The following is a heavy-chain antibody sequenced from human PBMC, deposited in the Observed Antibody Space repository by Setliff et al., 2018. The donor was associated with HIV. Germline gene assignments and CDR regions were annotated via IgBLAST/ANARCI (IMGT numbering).Heavy chain of an antibody. J-gene: IGHJ4*02. CDR3: ARHYYSSGSHSYFDD. CDR1: GASMNSYY. CDR2: IYVNGKA. Sequence: SETLSLTCNISGASMNSYYWSWVRQSAGQELEWIGRIYVNGKANYSPSFQGHVTISADKSIDTAYLQWSSLKASDTAIYYCARHYYSSGSHSYFDDWGQGTLVTVSS. D-gene: IGHD3-10*01. V-gene: IGHV4-4*07.